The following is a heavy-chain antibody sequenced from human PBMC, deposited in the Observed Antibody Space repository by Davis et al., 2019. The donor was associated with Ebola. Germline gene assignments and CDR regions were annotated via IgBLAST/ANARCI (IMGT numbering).Heavy chain of an antibody. V-gene: IGHV4-39*01. D-gene: IGHD5-18*01. J-gene: IGHJ6*02. CDR1: GCSISSSTYY. CDR3: ARPVSPGYTYGYYYYDMDV. Sequence: MPSETLSLTCAVSGCSISSSTYYWGWIRQPPGKGLELIGRIHNSGSTYYNPSLESRVTISVDTSKNQLSLKLTSVTATDTAVYYCARPVSPGYTYGYYYYDMDVWGQGTTVTVSS. CDR2: IHNSGST.